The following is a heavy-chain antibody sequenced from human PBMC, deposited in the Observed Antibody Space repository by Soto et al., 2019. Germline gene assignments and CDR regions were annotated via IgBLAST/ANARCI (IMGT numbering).Heavy chain of an antibody. J-gene: IGHJ6*02. CDR2: INGDNGNT. CDR1: GYSFSNYA. V-gene: IGHV1-3*01. D-gene: IGHD3-22*01. Sequence: ASVKVSCKASGYSFSNYAMHWVRQAPGQRLEWMGWINGDNGNTKYSQKFQGRVTMTRDTSASTAYMELSRLRSEDTAVYYCARAHYYDSSGLRQNSYYSGMDVWGQGTTVTVSS. CDR3: ARAHYYDSSGLRQNSYYSGMDV.